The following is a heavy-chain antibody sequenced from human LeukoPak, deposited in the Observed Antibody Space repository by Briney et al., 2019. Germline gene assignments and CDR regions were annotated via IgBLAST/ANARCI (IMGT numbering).Heavy chain of an antibody. CDR2: IIPMTGMP. J-gene: IGHJ1*01. V-gene: IGHV1-69*04. Sequence: SVKVSCKSSGGSFSNYVISWVRQAPGQRPEWMGRIIPMTGMPNYSPKLLGRITITADISTSTAYLELSSLRSDDTAVYFCARRGESPGEYFQYWGQGTLVTVSS. CDR3: ARRGESPGEYFQY. D-gene: IGHD5-12*01. CDR1: GGSFSNYV.